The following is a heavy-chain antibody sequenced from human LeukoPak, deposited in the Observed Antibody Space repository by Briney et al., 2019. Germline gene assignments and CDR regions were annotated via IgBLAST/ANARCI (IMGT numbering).Heavy chain of an antibody. J-gene: IGHJ4*02. Sequence: ASVKVSCKASGYTFTSYDINWVRQATGQGLEWMGWMNPNSGNTGYAQKFQGRVTITRNTSISTAYMELSSLRSEDTAVYYCARDWCSGGSCYARWLQFYFDYWGQGTLVTVSS. D-gene: IGHD2-15*01. CDR2: MNPNSGNT. V-gene: IGHV1-8*03. CDR1: GYTFTSYD. CDR3: ARDWCSGGSCYARWLQFYFDY.